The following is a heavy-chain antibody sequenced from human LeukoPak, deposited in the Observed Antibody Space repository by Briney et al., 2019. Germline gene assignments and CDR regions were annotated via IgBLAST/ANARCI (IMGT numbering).Heavy chain of an antibody. V-gene: IGHV4-34*01. CDR1: GGSFSGYY. Sequence: SETLSLTCAVYGGSFSGYYWSWIRQPPGEGLEWIGEINHSGSTNYNPSLKSRVTISVDTSKNQFSLKLSSVTAADTAVYYCARGSAPSYYYMDVWGKGTTVTVSS. CDR3: ARGSAPSYYYMDV. CDR2: INHSGST. J-gene: IGHJ6*03.